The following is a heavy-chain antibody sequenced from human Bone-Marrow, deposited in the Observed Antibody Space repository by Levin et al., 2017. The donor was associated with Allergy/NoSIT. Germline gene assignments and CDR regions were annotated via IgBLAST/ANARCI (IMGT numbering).Heavy chain of an antibody. CDR2: INTNTGNP. J-gene: IGHJ5*02. V-gene: IGHV7-4-1*02. Sequence: ASVKVSCKASGYTFTSYAMNWVRQAPGQGLEWMGWINTNTGNPTYAQGFTGRFVFSLDTSVSTAYLQISSLKAEDTAVYYCARENSGDYYDSSGQNRGWFDPWGQGTLVTVSS. D-gene: IGHD3-22*01. CDR1: GYTFTSYA. CDR3: ARENSGDYYDSSGQNRGWFDP.